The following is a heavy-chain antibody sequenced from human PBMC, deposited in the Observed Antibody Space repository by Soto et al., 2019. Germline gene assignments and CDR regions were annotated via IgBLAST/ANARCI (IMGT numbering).Heavy chain of an antibody. Sequence: QVQLQESGPGLVKPSATLSLTCTVSGGSFNDYYWSWIRQPPGKGLQWIGYIYSSGSTNSNPSLKTRVTSTLNTSKTQFTLQLSTVTAAGTALYYWARMGKTSSNDAFDIWGQGTMVTVSS. CDR3: ARMGKTSSNDAFDI. CDR1: GGSFNDYY. CDR2: IYSSGST. V-gene: IGHV4-59*01. J-gene: IGHJ3*02. D-gene: IGHD6-13*01.